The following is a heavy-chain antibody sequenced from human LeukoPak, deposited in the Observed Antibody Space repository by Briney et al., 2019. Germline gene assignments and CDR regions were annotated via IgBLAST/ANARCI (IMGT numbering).Heavy chain of an antibody. Sequence: ASVKVSCKASGYTFTDYYMHWVRQAPGQGLEGMGWISAYNGNTNYAQKLQGRVTMTTDTSTSTAYMELRSLRSDDTAVYYCARDAVGATCMGYWGQGTLVTVSS. CDR2: ISAYNGNT. J-gene: IGHJ4*02. CDR3: ARDAVGATCMGY. V-gene: IGHV1-18*04. D-gene: IGHD1-26*01. CDR1: GYTFTDYY.